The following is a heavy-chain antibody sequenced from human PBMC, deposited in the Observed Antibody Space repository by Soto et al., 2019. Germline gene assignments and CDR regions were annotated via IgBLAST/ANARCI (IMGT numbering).Heavy chain of an antibody. CDR3: ARQGSGEIRYFDLPPRNWFDP. V-gene: IGHV4-39*01. CDR2: IYYSGST. J-gene: IGHJ5*02. CDR1: GGSISSSSYY. Sequence: QLQLQESGPGLVKPSETLSLTCTVSGGSISSSSYYWGWIRQPPGKGLEWIGSIYYSGSTYYNPSLKSRVTISVDTSKNQFSLKLSSVTAADTAVYYCARQGSGEIRYFDLPPRNWFDPWGQGTLVTVSS. D-gene: IGHD3-9*01.